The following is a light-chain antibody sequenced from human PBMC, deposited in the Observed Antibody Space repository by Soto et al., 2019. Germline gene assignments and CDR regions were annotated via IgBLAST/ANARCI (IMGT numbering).Light chain of an antibody. CDR3: QQYNSFALT. Sequence: DTQMTQSPSTLSASVGDRVTITCRASQTITSWLAWYQQKPGKAPKLLIYKASTLQPGVPSRFSGSGSGTEFTLTISSLQPDDFATYYCQQYNSFALTFGRGTKVEIK. CDR2: KAS. V-gene: IGKV1-5*03. J-gene: IGKJ4*02. CDR1: QTITSW.